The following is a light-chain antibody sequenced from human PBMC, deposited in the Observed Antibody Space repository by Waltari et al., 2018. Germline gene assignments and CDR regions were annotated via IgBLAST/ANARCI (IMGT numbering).Light chain of an antibody. CDR2: RVS. V-gene: IGKV2-30*02. J-gene: IGKJ2*01. Sequence: EVVVTQSPLSLPVTLGQAASISCRSSQSLDQSDGHTHLTWFQQRPGQSPRRLIYRVSKRDSGVPERFGGSGSGTDFTLKSSRVEAEDRGVYYCMQGTHLPYTFGQGTKLDI. CDR3: MQGTHLPYT. CDR1: QSLDQSDGHTH.